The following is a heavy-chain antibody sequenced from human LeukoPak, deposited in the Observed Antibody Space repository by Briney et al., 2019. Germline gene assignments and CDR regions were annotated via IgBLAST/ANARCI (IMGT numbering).Heavy chain of an antibody. CDR1: GGSISSYY. J-gene: IGHJ4*02. D-gene: IGHD3-16*01. CDR2: IYYRGST. V-gene: IGHV4-59*12. CDR3: ARGGYTYDYPAFDY. Sequence: PSETLSLTCTVSGGSISSYYWSWIRQPPGKGLEWIGYIYYRGSTNYNPSLKSRVTISVDTSKNQFSLKLSSVTAADTAVYYCARGGYTYDYPAFDYWGQGTLVTVSS.